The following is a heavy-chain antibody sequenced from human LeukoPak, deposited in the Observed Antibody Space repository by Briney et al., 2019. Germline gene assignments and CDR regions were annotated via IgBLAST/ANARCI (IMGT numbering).Heavy chain of an antibody. J-gene: IGHJ4*02. CDR1: GFTFSLYW. CDR3: AKVERAKWYGESEYYFDY. CDR2: IRGDGSGK. V-gene: IGHV3-7*03. D-gene: IGHD3-10*01. Sequence: GGSLRLSCTASGFTFSLYWMSWVRQAPGKGLEWVAAIRGDGSGKYYVDSVKGRFTISRDNAENSLDLHMDSLRAEDTAIYYCAKVERAKWYGESEYYFDYWGQGTLVTVSS.